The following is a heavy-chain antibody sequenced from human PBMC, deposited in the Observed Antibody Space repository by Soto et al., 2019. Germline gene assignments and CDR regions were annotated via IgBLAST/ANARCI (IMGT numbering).Heavy chain of an antibody. J-gene: IGHJ4*02. CDR2: IKQDGSEK. V-gene: IGHV3-7*03. CDR1: GFTFSSYW. D-gene: IGHD6-13*01. Sequence: EVQLVESGGGLVQPGGSLRLSCAASGFTFSSYWMSWVRRAPGKGLEWVANIKQDGSEKYYVDSVKGRFTISRDNAKNSLYLQMNSLRAEDTAVYYCARASSSWYIILDYWGQGTLVTVSS. CDR3: ARASSSWYIILDY.